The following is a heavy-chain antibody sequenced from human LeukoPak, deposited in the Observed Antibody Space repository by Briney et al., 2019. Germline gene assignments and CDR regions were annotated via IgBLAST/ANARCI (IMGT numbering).Heavy chain of an antibody. Sequence: GASVKVSCKASGGTFSSYAISWVRQAPGQGPEWMGGIIPIFGTANYAQKFQGRVTITADESTSTAYMELSSLRSEDTAVYYCASPLGSGYYTPFDYWGQGTLVTVSS. V-gene: IGHV1-69*13. CDR3: ASPLGSGYYTPFDY. J-gene: IGHJ4*02. D-gene: IGHD3-3*01. CDR2: IIPIFGTA. CDR1: GGTFSSYA.